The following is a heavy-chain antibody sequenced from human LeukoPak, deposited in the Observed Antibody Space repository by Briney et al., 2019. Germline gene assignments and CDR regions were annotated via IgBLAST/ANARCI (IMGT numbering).Heavy chain of an antibody. Sequence: SQTLSLTCTVSGGSISSGGYYWSWIRQPPGKGLEWIGYIYHSGSTYYNPSLKSRVTISVDRSKNQFSLKLSSVTAADTAVYYCARAGYSHPFDYWGQGTLVTVSS. CDR3: ARAGYSHPFDY. CDR1: GGSISSGGYY. J-gene: IGHJ4*02. V-gene: IGHV4-30-2*01. D-gene: IGHD5-18*01. CDR2: IYHSGST.